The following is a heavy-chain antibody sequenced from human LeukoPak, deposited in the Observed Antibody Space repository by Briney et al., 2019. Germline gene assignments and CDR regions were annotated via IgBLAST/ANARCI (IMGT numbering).Heavy chain of an antibody. CDR3: AKGSRGIAAAGKVHLVDY. CDR2: ISSTYSV. Sequence: GGSLRLSCAASGFTFSDYYMSWTRQAPGKGLEWVSYISSTYSVYYADSVKGRFTISRDNAKNSLYLQMNSLRAEDTAVYYCAKGSRGIAAAGKVHLVDYWGQGTLVTVSS. CDR1: GFTFSDYY. D-gene: IGHD6-13*01. V-gene: IGHV3-11*01. J-gene: IGHJ4*02.